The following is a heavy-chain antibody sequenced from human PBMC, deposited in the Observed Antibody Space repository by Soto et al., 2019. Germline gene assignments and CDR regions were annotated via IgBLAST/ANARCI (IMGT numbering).Heavy chain of an antibody. CDR2: IIPIFGTA. CDR1: GGTISSYA. Sequence: GASVKVSCKASGGTISSYAISWVRQAPGQGLEWMGGIIPIFGTANYAQKFQGRVTITADESTSTAYMELSSLRSEDTAVYYCARTPLTGTTRPYYFDYWGQGTLVTVSS. D-gene: IGHD1-20*01. CDR3: ARTPLTGTTRPYYFDY. V-gene: IGHV1-69*13. J-gene: IGHJ4*02.